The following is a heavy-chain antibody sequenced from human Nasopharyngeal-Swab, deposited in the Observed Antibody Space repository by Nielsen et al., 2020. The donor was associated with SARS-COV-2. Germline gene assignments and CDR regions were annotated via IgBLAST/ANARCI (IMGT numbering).Heavy chain of an antibody. D-gene: IGHD5-24*01. Sequence: GGSLRLSCAASGFTFSSYGMHWVRQAQGKGLEWVAVIWYDGSNKYYADSVKGRFTISRDNSKNTLYLQMNSLRAEDTAVYYCARDLVRGRWLQYAFDIWGQGTMVTVSS. CDR1: GFTFSSYG. V-gene: IGHV3-33*01. CDR2: IWYDGSNK. CDR3: ARDLVRGRWLQYAFDI. J-gene: IGHJ3*02.